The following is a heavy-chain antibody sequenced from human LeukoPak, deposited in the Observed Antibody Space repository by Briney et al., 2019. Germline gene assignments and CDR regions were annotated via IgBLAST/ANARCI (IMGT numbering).Heavy chain of an antibody. J-gene: IGHJ5*02. CDR1: GGSISSGGYS. D-gene: IGHD5-18*01. V-gene: IGHV4-30-2*01. CDR2: IYHSGST. Sequence: PSQTLSLTCAVSGGSISSGGYSWSWIRQPPGKGLEWIGYIYHSGSTYYSPSLKSRVTISVDRSKNQFSLKLSSVTAADTAVYYCARATGYSYGSDWFDPWGQGTLVTVSS. CDR3: ARATGYSYGSDWFDP.